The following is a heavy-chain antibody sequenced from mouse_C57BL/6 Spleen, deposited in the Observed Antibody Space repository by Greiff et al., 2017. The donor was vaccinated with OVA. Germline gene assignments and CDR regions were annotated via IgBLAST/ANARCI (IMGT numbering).Heavy chain of an antibody. V-gene: IGHV5-6*01. Sequence: EVHLVESGGDLVKPGGSLKLSCAASGSTFSSYGMSWVRQTPDKRLEWVATISSGGSYTYYPDSVKGRFTISRDNAKNTLYLQMSSLKSEDTAMYYCARHDPSPPYFDYWGQGTTLTVSS. CDR1: GSTFSSYG. J-gene: IGHJ2*01. CDR3: ARHDPSPPYFDY. CDR2: ISSGGSYT.